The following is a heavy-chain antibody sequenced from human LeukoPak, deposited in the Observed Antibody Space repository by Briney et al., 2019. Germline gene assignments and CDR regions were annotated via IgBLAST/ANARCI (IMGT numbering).Heavy chain of an antibody. Sequence: GGSLRLSCAASGFTFSTYEMNWVRQAPGKGLEWVSYISSSGTTIYYADSVKGRFTISRDNAKNTLYLQMNSLRAEDTAVYYCARDRSIASDYWGQGTLVTVSS. CDR3: ARDRSIASDY. D-gene: IGHD6-6*01. V-gene: IGHV3-48*03. J-gene: IGHJ4*02. CDR1: GFTFSTYE. CDR2: ISSSGTTI.